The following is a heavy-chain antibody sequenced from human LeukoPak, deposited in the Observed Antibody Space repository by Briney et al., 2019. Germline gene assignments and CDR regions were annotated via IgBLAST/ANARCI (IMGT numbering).Heavy chain of an antibody. J-gene: IGHJ3*02. CDR2: IIPIFCTA. D-gene: IGHD2-8*01. CDR3: ARGVSWAFDI. Sequence: SVKVSCKASGGTFSSYAISWVRQAPGQGLEWMGRIIPIFCTANYVQKFQGRVTITTDESTSTAYMELSSLRSEDTAVYYCARGVSWAFDIWGQGTMVTVSS. V-gene: IGHV1-69*05. CDR1: GGTFSSYA.